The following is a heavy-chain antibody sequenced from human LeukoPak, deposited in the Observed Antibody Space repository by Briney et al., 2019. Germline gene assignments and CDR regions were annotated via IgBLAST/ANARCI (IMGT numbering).Heavy chain of an antibody. Sequence: LSETLSLTCTVSGGSISSYYWSWIRQPPGKGLEWIGYIYYSGSTNYNPSLKSRVTMSVDTSKNQFSLKLSSVTAADTAVYYCARLWRDRNERCYFDYWGQGTLVTVSS. J-gene: IGHJ4*02. V-gene: IGHV4-59*01. D-gene: IGHD1-1*01. CDR2: IYYSGST. CDR1: GGSISSYY. CDR3: ARLWRDRNERCYFDY.